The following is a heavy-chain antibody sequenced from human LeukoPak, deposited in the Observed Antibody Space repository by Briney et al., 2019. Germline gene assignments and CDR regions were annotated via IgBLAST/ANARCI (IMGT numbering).Heavy chain of an antibody. CDR2: IYYTGST. J-gene: IGHJ4*02. Sequence: SETLSLTCTVSGGSINSGSYYWRWIRQPPGKGLEWIGYIYYTGSTNYNPSLKSRVTISVDTSKNQFSLKLSSVTAADTAVYYCARLKGYSSGWYPSYYFDYWGQGTLVTVSS. V-gene: IGHV4-61*01. D-gene: IGHD6-19*01. CDR1: GGSINSGSYY. CDR3: ARLKGYSSGWYPSYYFDY.